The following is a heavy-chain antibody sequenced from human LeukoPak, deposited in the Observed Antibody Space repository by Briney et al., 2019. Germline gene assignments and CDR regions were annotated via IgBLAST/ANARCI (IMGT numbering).Heavy chain of an antibody. J-gene: IGHJ2*01. Sequence: SETLSLTCTVSGGSISSGSYYWSWIRQPAGKGLEWIGRIYTSGSTNYNPSLKSRVTISVDTSKNQFSLKLSSVTAADTAVYYCARGYGDYINWSFDLWGRGNLVTVSS. CDR1: GGSISSGSYY. V-gene: IGHV4-61*02. D-gene: IGHD4-17*01. CDR2: IYTSGST. CDR3: ARGYGDYINWSFDL.